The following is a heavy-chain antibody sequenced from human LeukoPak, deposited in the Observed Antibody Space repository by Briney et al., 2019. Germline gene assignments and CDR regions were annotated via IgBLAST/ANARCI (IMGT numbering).Heavy chain of an antibody. CDR1: GYIFTTYD. V-gene: IGHV1-18*01. CDR3: ARAYCSSTSCYPSGY. CDR2: IITYNGNT. J-gene: IGHJ4*02. D-gene: IGHD2-2*01. Sequence: ASVKVSCKASGYIFTTYDINWVRQAPGQGLEWMGWIITYNGNTNYAQNLQGRVTMTTDTSTTTAYMELRSLRSDDTAIYYCARAYCSSTSCYPSGYWGQGTLVIVSS.